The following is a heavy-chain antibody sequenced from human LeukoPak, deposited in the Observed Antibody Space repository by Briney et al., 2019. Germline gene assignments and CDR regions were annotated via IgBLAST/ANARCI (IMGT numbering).Heavy chain of an antibody. Sequence: GESLKISCKGSGYRFSDYWTGWVRHMLGKGVGGRGMIYPGDLDIRYSPSFQGQVTISADKSISTAYLQWSSLKASDTAMYYCARLYSYGKAVDYWGQGNLVTVSS. J-gene: IGHJ4*02. D-gene: IGHD5-18*01. CDR2: IYPGDLDI. CDR3: ARLYSYGKAVDY. V-gene: IGHV5-51*02. CDR1: GYRFSDYW.